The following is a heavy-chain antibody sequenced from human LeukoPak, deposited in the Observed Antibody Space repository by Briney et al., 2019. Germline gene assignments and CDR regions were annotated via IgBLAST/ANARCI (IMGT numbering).Heavy chain of an antibody. CDR1: GGSISSYY. J-gene: IGHJ5*02. CDR2: IYYSGST. D-gene: IGHD1-26*01. Sequence: SETLSLTCTVSGGSISSYYWSWIRQPPGKGLEWIGYIYYSGSTNYNPSLKSRVTISVDTSKSQFSLKLSSVTAADTAVYYCARRREGNWFDPWGQGTLVTVSS. V-gene: IGHV4-59*08. CDR3: ARRREGNWFDP.